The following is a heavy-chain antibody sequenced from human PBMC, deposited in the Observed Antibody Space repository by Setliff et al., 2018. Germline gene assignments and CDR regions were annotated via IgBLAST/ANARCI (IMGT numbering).Heavy chain of an antibody. CDR1: GFTFSTFW. V-gene: IGHV3-7*01. CDR2: INPDGSEK. CDR3: FGAGTCSY. D-gene: IGHD3-10*01. Sequence: PGGSLRLSCAASGFTFSTFWMDWVRQAPGKGLEWLASINPDGSEKYYVDSVKGRFIISRDNAKNSLSLQMNSLRNEDTAVYYCFGAGTCSYWGQGTLVTVSS. J-gene: IGHJ4*02.